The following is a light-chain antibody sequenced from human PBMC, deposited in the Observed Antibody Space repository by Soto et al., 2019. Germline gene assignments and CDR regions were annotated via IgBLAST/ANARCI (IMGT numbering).Light chain of an antibody. CDR3: EQHFSTPYT. J-gene: IGKJ2*01. CDR2: WAS. Sequence: DIVMTQSPDSLAVSLGERATLHCTSRQSVLYNSNNKNYLAWYQQKPGQRPKLLIYWASTRASGVPERFSGSGSGGDFTLTLRSLQPEDGAVYYCEQHFSTPYTFGQGTKVEIK. V-gene: IGKV4-1*01. CDR1: QSVLYNSNNKNY.